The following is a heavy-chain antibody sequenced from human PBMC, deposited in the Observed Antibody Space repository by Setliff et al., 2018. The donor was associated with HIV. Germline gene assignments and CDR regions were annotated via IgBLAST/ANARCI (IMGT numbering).Heavy chain of an antibody. J-gene: IGHJ6*02. CDR1: GHSFTTYF. CDR2: INPSGGEP. V-gene: IGHV1-46*01. CDR3: ARNFGLSPSGKYYYYYGMDI. Sequence: ASVKVSCKASGHSFTTYFLHWVRQAPGQGLEWMGMINPSGGEPSYAQRFQGRVTMTRDTSINAAYMELRGLRSDATAVYYCARNFGLSPSGKYYYYYGMDIWGQGTTVTVSS. D-gene: IGHD3-10*01.